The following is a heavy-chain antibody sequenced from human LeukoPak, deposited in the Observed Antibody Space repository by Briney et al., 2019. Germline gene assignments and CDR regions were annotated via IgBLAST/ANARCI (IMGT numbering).Heavy chain of an antibody. Sequence: PGGSLRLSCAASGFTLSYYGMHWVRQAPGKGLEWVAVSSHDGTKQYYADSVRGRFTISRDNSKNTLFLQMDSLRAEDTAVYYCAKDQSDYAGYYFDYWGQGTLVTVSS. V-gene: IGHV3-30*18. D-gene: IGHD4-17*01. CDR2: SSHDGTKQ. CDR1: GFTLSYYG. J-gene: IGHJ4*02. CDR3: AKDQSDYAGYYFDY.